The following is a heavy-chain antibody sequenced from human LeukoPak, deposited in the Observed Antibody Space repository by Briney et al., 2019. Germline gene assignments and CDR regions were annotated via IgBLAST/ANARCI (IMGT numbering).Heavy chain of an antibody. Sequence: ASVKVSCKASGYTFTSYYSHWMRQAPGQGLEWMGIVNPSGGSTNYAQKFQGRVTLTRDTSTSTVYMVLSSLRSEDTAVYYCARDRGGVGATFLGYGMDVWGQGTTVTVSS. V-gene: IGHV1-46*01. CDR1: GYTFTSYY. CDR2: VNPSGGST. D-gene: IGHD1-26*01. J-gene: IGHJ6*02. CDR3: ARDRGGVGATFLGYGMDV.